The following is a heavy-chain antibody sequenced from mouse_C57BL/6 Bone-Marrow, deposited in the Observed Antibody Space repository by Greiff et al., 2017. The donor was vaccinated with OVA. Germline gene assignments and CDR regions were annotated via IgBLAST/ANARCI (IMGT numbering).Heavy chain of an antibody. D-gene: IGHD1-1*01. Sequence: EVKLMESGGGLVKPGGSLKLSCAASGFTFSDYGMHWVRQAPEKGLEWVAYISSGSSTIYYADTVKGRFTISRDNAKNTLFLQMTSLRSEDTAMYYCARPHYYGKGAWFAYWGQGTLVTVSA. CDR3: ARPHYYGKGAWFAY. CDR2: ISSGSSTI. CDR1: GFTFSDYG. V-gene: IGHV5-17*01. J-gene: IGHJ3*01.